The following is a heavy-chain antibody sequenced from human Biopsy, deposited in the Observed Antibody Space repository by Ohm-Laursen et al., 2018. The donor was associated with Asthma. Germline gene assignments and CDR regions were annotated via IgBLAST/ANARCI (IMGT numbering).Heavy chain of an antibody. V-gene: IGHV3-33*08. D-gene: IGHD2-21*01. CDR3: ATDRGALVVLLGFRFQH. Sequence: RSLRLSCSASGFTFSSYSMNWVRQAPGKGLEWVAVIWYDGSNKYYADSVKGRFTISRDNSKNTLYLQMSSLRAEDTAVYYCATDRGALVVLLGFRFQHWGQGSLVSVSS. J-gene: IGHJ1*01. CDR2: IWYDGSNK. CDR1: GFTFSSYS.